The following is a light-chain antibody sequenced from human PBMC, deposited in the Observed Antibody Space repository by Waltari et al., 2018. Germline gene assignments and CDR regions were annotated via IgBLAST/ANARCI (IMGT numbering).Light chain of an antibody. CDR3: YSTLGSDNHGAV. V-gene: IGLV3-10*01. Sequence: SSELTQPPSVSVSPGQTARITCSGDTLPKKYVYWYHQKSGRAPVLVIYEDNKRPSGMSEGCSGSSSGTMAALTISGAQVEDEGDYYCYSTLGSDNHGAVFGGGTTLTVL. CDR1: TLPKKY. J-gene: IGLJ3*02. CDR2: EDN.